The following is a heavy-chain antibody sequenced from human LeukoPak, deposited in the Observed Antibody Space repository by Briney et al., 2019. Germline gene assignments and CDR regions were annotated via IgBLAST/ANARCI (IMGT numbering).Heavy chain of an antibody. V-gene: IGHV4-30-2*01. Sequence: SQTLSLTCAVSGGSISNGGYSWSWIRQPPGTGLEWIGYIYHSGSTYYNPSLKSRVTISVDRSKNQFSLKLSSVTAADTAVYYCARAQDYYGMDVWGQGTTVTVSS. D-gene: IGHD2-15*01. CDR3: ARAQDYYGMDV. CDR2: IYHSGST. J-gene: IGHJ6*02. CDR1: GGSISNGGYS.